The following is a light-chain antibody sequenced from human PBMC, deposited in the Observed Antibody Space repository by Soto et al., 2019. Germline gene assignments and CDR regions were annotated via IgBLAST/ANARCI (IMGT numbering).Light chain of an antibody. J-gene: IGKJ2*01. Sequence: EIVLTQSPGTLSLSPGERATLSCRASQSVSRSYLAWYQQKPGQAPRLLIYGASSRATGIPDRFSGSGSGTDFTLTISRLEPEDFAVYYCQQYCSSSYTFGQGTKLEIK. CDR3: QQYCSSSYT. CDR2: GAS. V-gene: IGKV3-20*01. CDR1: QSVSRSY.